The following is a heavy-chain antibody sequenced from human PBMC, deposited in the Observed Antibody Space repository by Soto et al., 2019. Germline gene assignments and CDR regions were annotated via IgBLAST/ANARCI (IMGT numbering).Heavy chain of an antibody. CDR2: INPDGGSA. Sequence: ASVKVSCKASRYSFSIDLMHWVRQAPGQGLEYMGFINPDGGSARYAQKFQGRVTMTSDTSTSTVFMELTSLTSDDTAVFYCAREMGNTFYFDYWGQGALVTVSS. D-gene: IGHD7-27*01. CDR1: RYSFSIDL. CDR3: AREMGNTFYFDY. V-gene: IGHV1-46*01. J-gene: IGHJ4*02.